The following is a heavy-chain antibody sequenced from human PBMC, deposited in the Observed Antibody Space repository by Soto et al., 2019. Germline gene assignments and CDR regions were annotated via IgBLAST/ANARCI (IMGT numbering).Heavy chain of an antibody. Sequence: SETLSLTCAFYGGSFIGYYWSWIRQPPGKGLEWIGEINHSGSTNYNPSLKSRVTISVDTSKNQFSLKLSSVTAADTAVYYCGREVSVGGNPRPTYYYYGMDVWGQGTTVTVSS. V-gene: IGHV4-34*01. J-gene: IGHJ6*02. CDR1: GGSFIGYY. CDR3: GREVSVGGNPRPTYYYYGMDV. CDR2: INHSGST. D-gene: IGHD2-15*01.